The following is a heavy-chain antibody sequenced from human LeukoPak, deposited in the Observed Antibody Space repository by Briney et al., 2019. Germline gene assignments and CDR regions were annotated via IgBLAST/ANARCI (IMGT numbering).Heavy chain of an antibody. J-gene: IGHJ4*02. CDR3: ARDHGGTIDY. Sequence: SETLSLTCTVSGGSISSGGYYWSWIRQHPGKGLEWIGYIYYSGSTYYNPSLKSRVTISVDTSKNQFSLKLSSVTAADTAAYYCARDHGGTIDYWGQGTLVTVSS. D-gene: IGHD1-7*01. CDR2: IYYSGST. V-gene: IGHV4-31*03. CDR1: GGSISSGGYY.